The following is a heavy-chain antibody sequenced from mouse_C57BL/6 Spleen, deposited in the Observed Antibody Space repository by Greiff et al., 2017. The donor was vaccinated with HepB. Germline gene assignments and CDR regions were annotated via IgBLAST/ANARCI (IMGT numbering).Heavy chain of an antibody. V-gene: IGHV1-5*01. D-gene: IGHD1-1*01. CDR3: TRGAYYYGSSTLNFDY. CDR1: GYTFTSYW. CDR2: IYPGNSDT. Sequence: EVQLQQSGTVLARPGASVKMSCKTSGYTFTSYWMHWVKQSPGQGLEWIGAIYPGNSDTSYNQKFKGKAKLTAVTSASTAYMELSSLTNEDSAVYYCTRGAYYYGSSTLNFDYWGQGTTLTVSS. J-gene: IGHJ2*01.